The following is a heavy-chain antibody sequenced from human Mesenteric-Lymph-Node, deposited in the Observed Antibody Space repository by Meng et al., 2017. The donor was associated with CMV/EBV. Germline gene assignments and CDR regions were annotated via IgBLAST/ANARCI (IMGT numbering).Heavy chain of an antibody. CDR2: INWDGGST. J-gene: IGHJ4*02. D-gene: IGHD5-12*01. V-gene: IGHV3-20*04. CDR1: GFTFDDYG. Sequence: GGSLRLSCAASGFTFDDYGMSWVRQAPGKGLEWVTGINWDGGSTGYADSVKGRFTISRDNAKNSLYLQMNSLRAEDTALYYCAKSTTLTCSGYDFDYWGQGTLVTVSS. CDR3: AKSTTLTCSGYDFDY.